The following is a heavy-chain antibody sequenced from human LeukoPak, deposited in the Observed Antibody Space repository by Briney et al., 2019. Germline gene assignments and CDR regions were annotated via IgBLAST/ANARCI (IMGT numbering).Heavy chain of an antibody. V-gene: IGHV3-43*01. Sequence: PGGSLRLSCAASGFTFDDYTMHWVRHAPGKGLEWVSLISWDGGSTYYADSVKGRFTISRDNSKNSLYLQMNSLRTEDTALYYCAKAFDHFGVVISSPDYWGQGTLVTVSS. CDR2: ISWDGGST. D-gene: IGHD3-3*01. CDR3: AKAFDHFGVVISSPDY. CDR1: GFTFDDYT. J-gene: IGHJ4*02.